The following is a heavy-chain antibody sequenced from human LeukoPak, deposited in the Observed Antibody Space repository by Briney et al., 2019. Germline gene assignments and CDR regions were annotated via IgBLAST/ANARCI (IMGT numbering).Heavy chain of an antibody. J-gene: IGHJ5*02. V-gene: IGHV3-11*01. Sequence: GGSLRLSCAASGFTFNDYYMSWIRQAPGKGLEWLSYINIGGTNTHYADSVKGRFTISRDNAKKSLYLEMNNLRAEDTAVYYCATDGAGFDTWGQGVLVIVSS. CDR2: INIGGTNT. CDR3: ATDGAGFDT. CDR1: GFTFNDYY.